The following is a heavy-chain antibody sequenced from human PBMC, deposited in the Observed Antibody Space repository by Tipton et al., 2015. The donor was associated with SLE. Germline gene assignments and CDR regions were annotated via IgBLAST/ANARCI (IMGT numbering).Heavy chain of an antibody. CDR3: ASRYTGSYPPWYFDY. D-gene: IGHD3-9*01. Sequence: SLRLSCVASGFSFGGYWMSWVRQAPGRGLEWVANIKQDGSDRAFADSVRGRLSISRDNAKNSLYLQMNSLRPEDTAVYYSASRYTGSYPPWYFDYWGQGTLVTVSS. CDR2: IKQDGSDR. CDR1: GFSFGGYW. V-gene: IGHV3-7*01. J-gene: IGHJ4*02.